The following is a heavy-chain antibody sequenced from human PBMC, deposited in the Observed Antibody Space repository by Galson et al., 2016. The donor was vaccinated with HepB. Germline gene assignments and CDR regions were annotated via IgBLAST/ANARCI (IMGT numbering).Heavy chain of an antibody. CDR2: IDRDEDK. Sequence: PALVKPTQTLTLTCTFSGFSLSTSGMCVSWIRQPPGKALEWLALIDRDEDKYYSTSLKTRLTISKDTSKNQAVLTMTNMDPVDTATYYCARMKNYYYGMDVWGQGTTVTVSS. V-gene: IGHV2-70*01. CDR3: ARMKNYYYGMDV. J-gene: IGHJ6*02. CDR1: GFSLSTSGMC.